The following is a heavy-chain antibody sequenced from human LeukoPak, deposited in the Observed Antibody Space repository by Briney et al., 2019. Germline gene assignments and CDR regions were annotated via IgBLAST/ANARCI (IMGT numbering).Heavy chain of an antibody. CDR1: GFTFSNHA. Sequence: GGSLRLSCAASGFTFSNHAMTWVRQAPGKGLEWVSVISGDGGTTYYADSVKGRFTISRDNSKNTLYLQMNSLRVEDTAVYYCAKDGLGRDDYGGNSNYWGQGTLVTVSS. CDR3: AKDGLGRDDYGGNSNY. D-gene: IGHD4-23*01. CDR2: ISGDGGTT. J-gene: IGHJ4*02. V-gene: IGHV3-23*01.